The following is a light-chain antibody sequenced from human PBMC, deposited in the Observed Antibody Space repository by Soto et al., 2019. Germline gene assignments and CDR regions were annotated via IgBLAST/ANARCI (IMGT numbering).Light chain of an antibody. J-gene: IGKJ2*01. V-gene: IGKV3-20*01. CDR2: GST. CDR1: QSVSSNY. CDR3: QQYGSSPPYT. Sequence: EVVLTQSPGTLSLSPGERASLSCRASQSVSSNYLAWYQQKPGQSPTLLIFGSTDRATGIPDRFSGSGSGTDFTLTISRLEPEDFAVYYCQQYGSSPPYTFGQGTKLEIK.